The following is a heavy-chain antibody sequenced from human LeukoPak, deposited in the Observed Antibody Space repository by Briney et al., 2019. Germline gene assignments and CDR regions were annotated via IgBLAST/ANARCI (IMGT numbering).Heavy chain of an antibody. J-gene: IGHJ2*01. CDR2: ISYDGSNK. CDR1: GFTFSSYA. Sequence: GGSLRLSCAASGFTFSSYAMHWVRQAPGKGLEWVAVISYDGSNKYYADSVKGRFTISRDNCKNTLYLQMNSLRAEDTAVYYCARDLGDIVLEPPAVYFDLWGRGTLVTVSS. D-gene: IGHD2-8*02. V-gene: IGHV3-30*04. CDR3: ARDLGDIVLEPPAVYFDL.